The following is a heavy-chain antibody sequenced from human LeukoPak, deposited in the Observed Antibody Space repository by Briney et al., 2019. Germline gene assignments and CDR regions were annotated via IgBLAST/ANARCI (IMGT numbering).Heavy chain of an antibody. V-gene: IGHV1-69*04. J-gene: IGHJ6*02. CDR2: IIPILGIA. CDR1: GGTFSSYA. CDR3: ARDLGYSYGYYYYYGMDV. D-gene: IGHD5-18*01. Sequence: SVKVSCEASGGTFSSYAISWVRQAPGQGLEWMGRIIPILGIANYAQKFQGRVTITADKSTSTAYMELSSLRSEDTAVYYCARDLGYSYGYYYYYGMDVWGQGTTVTVSS.